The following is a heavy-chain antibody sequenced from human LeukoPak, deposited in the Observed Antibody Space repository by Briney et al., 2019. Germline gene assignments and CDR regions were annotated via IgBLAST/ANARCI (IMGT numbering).Heavy chain of an antibody. CDR1: GFTFSSYA. V-gene: IGHV3-23*01. Sequence: GGSLRLSCAASGFTFSSYAMSWVRQAPGKGLEWVSAISGSGGSTYYADSVKGRFTISRDNSKNTLNLQMNSLRAEDTAVYYCAKICSSRGSCYGGDYWGQGTLVTVSS. D-gene: IGHD2-15*01. CDR2: ISGSGGST. J-gene: IGHJ4*02. CDR3: AKICSSRGSCYGGDY.